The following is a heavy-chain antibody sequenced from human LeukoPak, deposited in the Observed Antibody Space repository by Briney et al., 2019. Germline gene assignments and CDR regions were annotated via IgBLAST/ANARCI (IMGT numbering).Heavy chain of an antibody. V-gene: IGHV5-51*01. CDR3: ARSKSGSWFYFDY. CDR1: GYSFANYW. D-gene: IGHD1-26*01. Sequence: GESLKISCRGSGYSFANYWIGWVRQMPGKGLEWMGIIYPGDSDTRYSPSFQGQVTISADKSINTAYLQWSSLKASDTAMFYCARSKSGSWFYFDYRGQGTPVTVCS. CDR2: IYPGDSDT. J-gene: IGHJ4*02.